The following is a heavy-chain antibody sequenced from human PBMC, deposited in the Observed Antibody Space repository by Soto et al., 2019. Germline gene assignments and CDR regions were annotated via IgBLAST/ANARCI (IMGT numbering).Heavy chain of an antibody. CDR1: GGSISSYY. D-gene: IGHD1-7*01. CDR2: VYYSGST. V-gene: IGHV4-59*01. Sequence: QVQLQEAGPGLVKPSETLSLTCTVSGGSISSYYWSLSRQTPGKGLEWIGYVYYSGSTNYNPSLKSRVTISVDSSKTHFSPRLSSVPAAHTAVYYCARSYGTTADYWGQGTLVTVSA. J-gene: IGHJ4*02. CDR3: ARSYGTTADY.